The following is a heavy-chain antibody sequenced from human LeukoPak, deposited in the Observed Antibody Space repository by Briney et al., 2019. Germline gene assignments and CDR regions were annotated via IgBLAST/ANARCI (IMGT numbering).Heavy chain of an antibody. CDR1: GGSISSYY. Sequence: PSETLSLTCTVSGGSISSYYWSWIRQPPGKGLEWIGEINHSGSTNYNPSLKSRVTISVDTSKNQFSLKLSSVTAADTAVYYCARGRHYYDSGGHYPLLDYWGQGTLVTVSS. CDR3: ARGRHYYDSGGHYPLLDY. V-gene: IGHV4-34*01. CDR2: INHSGST. J-gene: IGHJ4*02. D-gene: IGHD3-22*01.